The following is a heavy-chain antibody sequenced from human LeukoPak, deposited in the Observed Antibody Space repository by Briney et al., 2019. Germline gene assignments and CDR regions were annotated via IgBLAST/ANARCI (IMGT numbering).Heavy chain of an antibody. CDR3: ARDEGTYGMDV. D-gene: IGHD1-1*01. Sequence: GGSLRLSCAASGFTFSSYRMHWVRQTPGEGLVWVSRINRDGSTTNYADSVKGRFTISRDNAKNTLYLQMNSLRAEDAAVYYCARDEGTYGMDVWGQGTMVSVSS. V-gene: IGHV3-74*01. CDR2: INRDGSTT. J-gene: IGHJ6*02. CDR1: GFTFSSYR.